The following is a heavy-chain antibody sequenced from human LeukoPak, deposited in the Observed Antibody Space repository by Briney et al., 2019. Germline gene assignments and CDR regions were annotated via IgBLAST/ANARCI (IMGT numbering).Heavy chain of an antibody. CDR3: ASAGASKPLAFGY. Sequence: SVKVSCKASGGTFSSYAISWVRQAPGQGLEWMGRIIPILGIANYAQKFQGRVTITADKSTSTAYMELSSLRSEDTAVYYCASAGASKPLAFGYWGQGTLVTLSS. J-gene: IGHJ4*02. V-gene: IGHV1-69*04. CDR2: IIPILGIA. CDR1: GGTFSSYA. D-gene: IGHD3-10*01.